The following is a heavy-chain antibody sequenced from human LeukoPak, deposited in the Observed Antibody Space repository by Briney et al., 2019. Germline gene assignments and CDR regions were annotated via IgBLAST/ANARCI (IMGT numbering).Heavy chain of an antibody. J-gene: IGHJ1*01. CDR1: GFIFSNDW. D-gene: IGHD2-2*02. V-gene: IGHV3-74*01. Sequence: GGSLRLSCAASGFIFSNDWIHWVRHAPGKGLVWISRIKSDGSTTSYADSVKGLFTISRDNAKNTLYLQMNSLRAEDTAVYYCAREGGYCSSSSCYKYFHHWGQGTLVSVSS. CDR2: IKSDGSTT. CDR3: AREGGYCSSSSCYKYFHH.